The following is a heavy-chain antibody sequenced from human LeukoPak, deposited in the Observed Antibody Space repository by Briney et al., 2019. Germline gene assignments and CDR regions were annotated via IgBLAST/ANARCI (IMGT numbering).Heavy chain of an antibody. CDR1: GFTFSSYW. D-gene: IGHD6-13*01. Sequence: PGGSLRLSCAASGFTFSSYWMHWVRQAPGKGLVWASRINTDGTSTNYADSVKGRFTISRDNAKNTLFLQMNSLRADDTAVYYCARNPWHIAAAGTPDYWGQGALVTVSS. V-gene: IGHV3-74*01. CDR2: INTDGTST. J-gene: IGHJ4*02. CDR3: ARNPWHIAAAGTPDY.